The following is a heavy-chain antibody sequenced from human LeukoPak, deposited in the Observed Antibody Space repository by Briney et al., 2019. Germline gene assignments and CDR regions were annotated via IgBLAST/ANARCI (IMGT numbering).Heavy chain of an antibody. J-gene: IGHJ3*02. CDR1: GYNFTPYW. Sequence: GESLKISCQSSGYNFTPYWIVWVRQLPGEGLEWMGITFAGYSYTIYSPSFQGQVTISVDKSISTAYLQWSSLKASDTAMYYCARPQDFGLTGMNAFDIWGQGTMVTVSS. CDR3: ARPQDFGLTGMNAFDI. D-gene: IGHD7-27*01. V-gene: IGHV5-51*01. CDR2: TFAGYSYT.